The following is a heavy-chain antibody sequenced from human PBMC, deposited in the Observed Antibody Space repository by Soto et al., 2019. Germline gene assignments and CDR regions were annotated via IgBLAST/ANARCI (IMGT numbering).Heavy chain of an antibody. CDR2: IYHSGST. D-gene: IGHD1-26*01. CDR3: ARGRVVKVGATRFNWFDP. Sequence: SETLSLTCAVSDGSISSSNWWSFVRQPPGKGLEWIGEIYHSGSTNYNPSLKSRVTISVDKSKNQFSLKLSSVTAADTAVYYCARGRVVKVGATRFNWFDPWGQGTLVTVSS. V-gene: IGHV4-4*02. J-gene: IGHJ5*02. CDR1: DGSISSSNW.